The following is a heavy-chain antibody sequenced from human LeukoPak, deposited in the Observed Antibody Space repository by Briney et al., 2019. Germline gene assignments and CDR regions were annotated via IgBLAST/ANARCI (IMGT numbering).Heavy chain of an antibody. D-gene: IGHD6-19*01. Sequence: GGSLRLSCATSGFTFDNYAMHWVRQAPGTGLEWVSGITWNSGSIAYADSVKGRFTTSRDSAKNSLYLQMNSLTADDVAFYYCTRSTGWYNYFDYWGQGALVTVSS. CDR2: ITWNSGSI. CDR1: GFTFDNYA. J-gene: IGHJ4*02. CDR3: TRSTGWYNYFDY. V-gene: IGHV3-9*03.